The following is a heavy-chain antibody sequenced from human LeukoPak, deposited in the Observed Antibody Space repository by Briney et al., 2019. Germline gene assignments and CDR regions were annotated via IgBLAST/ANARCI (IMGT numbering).Heavy chain of an antibody. Sequence: SGRSLRLSCAPSGLTFSSYAMQWVRHAPGEGRERVAVISDHGSHKYYADAGKGSFTISRDNSKNTLYLQMNRLRAEDTAVYYCARSPGPFPYWGGGTLVTVSS. D-gene: IGHD2/OR15-2a*01. CDR1: GLTFSSYA. CDR3: ARSPGPFPY. CDR2: ISDHGSHK. J-gene: IGHJ4*02. V-gene: IGHV3-30-3*01.